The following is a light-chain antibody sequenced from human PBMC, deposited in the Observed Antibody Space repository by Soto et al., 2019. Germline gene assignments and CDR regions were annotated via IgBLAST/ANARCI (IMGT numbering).Light chain of an antibody. CDR3: QSGGTGIHVV. CDR2: LNGDGSH. CDR1: SGHSSYA. V-gene: IGLV4-69*01. J-gene: IGLJ2*01. Sequence: QSVLTQSPSASASLGASVKLTCTLSSGHSSYAIAWHQQQPEKGPRYLMKLNGDGSHSKGDGIPDRFSGSSSGAERYLTISSLQSEDEADYYCQSGGTGIHVVFGGGTKLTVL.